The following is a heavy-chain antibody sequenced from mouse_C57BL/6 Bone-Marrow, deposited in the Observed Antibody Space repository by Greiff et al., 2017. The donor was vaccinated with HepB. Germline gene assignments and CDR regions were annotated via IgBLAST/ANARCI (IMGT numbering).Heavy chain of an antibody. V-gene: IGHV5-17*01. CDR1: GFTFSDYG. D-gene: IGHD2-1*01. CDR2: ISSGSSTI. J-gene: IGHJ4*01. CDR3: ARLLWPYAMDY. Sequence: EVMLVESGGGLVKPGGSLKLSCAASGFTFSDYGIHWVRQAPEKGLEWVAYISSGSSTIYYADTVKGRFTISRDNAKNTLFLQMTSLRSEDTAMYYCARLLWPYAMDYWGQGTSVTVSS.